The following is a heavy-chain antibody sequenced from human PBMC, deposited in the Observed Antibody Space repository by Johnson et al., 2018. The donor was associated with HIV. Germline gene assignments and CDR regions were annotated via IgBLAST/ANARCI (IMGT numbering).Heavy chain of an antibody. D-gene: IGHD6-19*01. J-gene: IGHJ3*02. CDR3: VRGIAVSNWVDI. Sequence: QVQLVESGGGVVQPGRSLRLSCAASGFTFSSYAMHWVRQAPGKGLEWVAVISYDGSNKYYADSVKGRFTISRDNSKNTLYLQMNSLRAEDTAVYYCVRGIAVSNWVDIWGQGTMVTVSS. CDR2: ISYDGSNK. CDR1: GFTFSSYA. V-gene: IGHV3-30*04.